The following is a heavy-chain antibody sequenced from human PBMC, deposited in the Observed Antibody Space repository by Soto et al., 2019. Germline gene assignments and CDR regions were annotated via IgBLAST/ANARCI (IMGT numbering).Heavy chain of an antibody. Sequence: ASVKVSCKASGYTFTSYGISWVRQAPGQGFEWMGWISAYNGNTNYAQKLQGRVTMTTDTSTSTAYMELRSLRSDDTAVYYCARNLIWGELSKWDVWGQGTTVTVSS. CDR3: ARNLIWGELSKWDV. CDR1: GYTFTSYG. J-gene: IGHJ6*02. CDR2: ISAYNGNT. V-gene: IGHV1-18*01. D-gene: IGHD3-16*02.